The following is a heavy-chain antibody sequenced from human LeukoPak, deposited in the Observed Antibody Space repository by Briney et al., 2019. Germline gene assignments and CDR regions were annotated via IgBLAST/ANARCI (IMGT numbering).Heavy chain of an antibody. V-gene: IGHV4-39*01. J-gene: IGHJ4*02. Sequence: SETLSLTCTVSGGSISSSSYCWGWIRQPPGKGLEWIGSIYYSGSTYYNPSLKSRVTISVDTSKNQFSLKLSSVTAADTAVYYCARHLSGSGSVDWGQGTLVTVSS. CDR1: GGSISSSSYC. CDR2: IYYSGST. CDR3: ARHLSGSGSVD. D-gene: IGHD3-10*01.